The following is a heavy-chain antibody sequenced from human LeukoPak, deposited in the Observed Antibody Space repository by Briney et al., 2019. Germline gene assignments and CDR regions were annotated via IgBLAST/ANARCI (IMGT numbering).Heavy chain of an antibody. J-gene: IGHJ3*02. Sequence: SETLSLTCTVSGGSISSGSYYWSWIRQPPGKGLEWIGYIDYSGTTNCNPSLKSRVTISVDTSKNQFSLKLSSVTAADTAVYYCAREEWLDLVDIWGQGTMVTVSS. CDR2: IDYSGTT. CDR3: AREEWLDLVDI. D-gene: IGHD6-19*01. CDR1: GGSISSGSYY. V-gene: IGHV4-61*01.